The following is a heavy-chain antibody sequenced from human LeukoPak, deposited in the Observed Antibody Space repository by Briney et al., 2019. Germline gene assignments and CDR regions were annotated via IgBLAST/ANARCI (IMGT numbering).Heavy chain of an antibody. D-gene: IGHD6-19*01. V-gene: IGHV3-74*01. CDR1: GFTFSSYS. Sequence: GGSLRLSCAASGFTFSSYSMNWVRQAPGKGLVWVSRIESDGSSTTYADSVRGRFSISRDNAENTLYLQMSSLRDEDTAVYYCAKVPLRSGWKVFDYWGQGTLVTVSS. CDR2: IESDGSST. CDR3: AKVPLRSGWKVFDY. J-gene: IGHJ4*02.